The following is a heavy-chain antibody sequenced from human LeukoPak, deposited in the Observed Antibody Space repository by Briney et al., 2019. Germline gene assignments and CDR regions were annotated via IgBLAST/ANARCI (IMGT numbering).Heavy chain of an antibody. D-gene: IGHD3-22*01. V-gene: IGHV1-2*02. J-gene: IGHJ6*02. CDR1: GYTFTGYY. Sequence: ASVKVSCKASGYTFTGYYMHWVRQAPGQGLEWMGWINPNSGGTNYAQKFQGRVTMTRDTSISTAYMELSRLRSDDTAVYYCARVPSPYYYDSSDYYYGMDVWGQGTTVTVSS. CDR2: INPNSGGT. CDR3: ARVPSPYYYDSSDYYYGMDV.